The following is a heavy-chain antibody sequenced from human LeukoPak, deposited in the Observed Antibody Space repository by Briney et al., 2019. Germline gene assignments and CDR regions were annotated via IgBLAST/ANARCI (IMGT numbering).Heavy chain of an antibody. CDR3: ARESNDAFDI. V-gene: IGHV3-11*01. CDR2: ISSSGSTI. Sequence: GGSLRLSCAASGFTFSDYDMSWIRQAPGKGLEWVSYISSSGSTIYYADSVEGRFTISRDNAQNSLYLQMNSLRADDTAVYYCARESNDAFDIWGHGTMVTVSS. CDR1: GFTFSDYD. J-gene: IGHJ3*02.